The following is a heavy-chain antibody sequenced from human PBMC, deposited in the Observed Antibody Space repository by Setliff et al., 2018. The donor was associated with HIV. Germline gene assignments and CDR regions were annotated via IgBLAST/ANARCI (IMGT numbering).Heavy chain of an antibody. V-gene: IGHV1-69*13. D-gene: IGHD3-16*01. J-gene: IGHJ6*02. Sequence: ASVKVSCKASGDIFGDYAISWVRQAPGQGLEWMGGIIPIFGTPSYAQKFQGRVTITADESTTTAYMELTSLRSEDTAIYYCARGLVEMAYYGMDVWGQGTTVTVSS. CDR3: ARGLVEMAYYGMDV. CDR2: IIPIFGTP. CDR1: GDIFGDYA.